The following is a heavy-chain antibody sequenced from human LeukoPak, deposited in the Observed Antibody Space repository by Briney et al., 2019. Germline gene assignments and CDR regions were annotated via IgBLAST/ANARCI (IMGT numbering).Heavy chain of an antibody. V-gene: IGHV3-73*01. CDR3: TRDSGTYNWLDP. D-gene: IGHD1-26*01. CDR1: GXTFSGSA. J-gene: IGHJ5*02. Sequence: PGGSLRPSCAASGXTFSGSAIHWVRQSSGKGLEWVGHIDKKDNFYATTSAASVTGRFTISRDDSKNTAYLQMNSLKTEDTALYYCTRDSGTYNWLDPWGQGTLVTVSS. CDR2: IDKKDNFYAT.